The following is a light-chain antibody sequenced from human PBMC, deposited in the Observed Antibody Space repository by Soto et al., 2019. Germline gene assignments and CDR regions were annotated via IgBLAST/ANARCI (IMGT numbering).Light chain of an antibody. V-gene: IGKV1-9*01. CDR1: QGISSF. J-gene: IGKJ1*01. CDR2: AAS. Sequence: IQLTQSPSSLSASVGDRVTITCRASQGISSFLAWYQQQPGKAPNLLIYAASTLQSGVPSRFSGGGSATDFTLTIDRLQPEDVATYYYQQVDVSPSTFGQGTKVDIK. CDR3: QQVDVSPST.